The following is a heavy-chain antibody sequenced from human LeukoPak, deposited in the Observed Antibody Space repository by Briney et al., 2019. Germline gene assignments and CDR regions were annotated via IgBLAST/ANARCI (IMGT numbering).Heavy chain of an antibody. CDR1: GFTFSSYG. Sequence: PGGSLRLSCVASGFTFSSYGMHWVRQAPGKGLEWVAVISNDGSNKYYADSVKGRFTISRDNSKNTLYLQMNSLRAEDTAVYYRANGRGAFDIWGQGTMVTVSS. CDR3: ANGRGAFDI. CDR2: ISNDGSNK. J-gene: IGHJ3*02. D-gene: IGHD3-10*01. V-gene: IGHV3-30*18.